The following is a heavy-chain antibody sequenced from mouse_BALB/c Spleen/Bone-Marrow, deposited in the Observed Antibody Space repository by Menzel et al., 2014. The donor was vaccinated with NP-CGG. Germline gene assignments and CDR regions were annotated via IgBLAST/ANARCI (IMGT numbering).Heavy chain of an antibody. V-gene: IGHV14-3*02. Sequence: DVQPVESGAELVKLGASVKLSCTASGFKLKDTYMHWVKQRPEQGLEWIGRIDTAYGNTKYDPKFQGKATITADTSSNANYLQLSSLTPEATAVYYCATDYYGYYFNYWREGCTRAVSS. CDR1: GFKLKDTY. D-gene: IGHD1-2*01. CDR2: IDTAYGNT. J-gene: IGHJ2*01. CDR3: ATDYYGYYFNY.